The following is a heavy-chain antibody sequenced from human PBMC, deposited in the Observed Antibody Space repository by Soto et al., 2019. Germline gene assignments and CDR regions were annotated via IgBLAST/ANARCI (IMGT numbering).Heavy chain of an antibody. CDR1: GFTFSSYW. D-gene: IGHD5-12*01. V-gene: IGHV3-74*01. CDR3: ATVATHSYNWVDP. Sequence: GGSLRLSCAASGFTFSSYWMHWVRQAPGKGLVWVSRINSDGTRTTYADSVKGRFTISRDNARNTVYLQMNSLRAEDTAVYYCATVATHSYNWVDPWGQGTLVTVSS. J-gene: IGHJ5*02. CDR2: INSDGTRT.